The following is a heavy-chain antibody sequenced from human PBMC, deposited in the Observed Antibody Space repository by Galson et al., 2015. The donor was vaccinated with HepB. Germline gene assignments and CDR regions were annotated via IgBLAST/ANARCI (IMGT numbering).Heavy chain of an antibody. CDR1: GYTFTSYY. V-gene: IGHV1-46*01. D-gene: IGHD2-2*01. CDR3: ARDHLAIVVVPAAIAELNP. J-gene: IGHJ5*02. Sequence: SVKVSCKASGYTFTSYYMHWVRQATGQGLEWMGIINPSGGSTSYAQKFQGRVTMTRDTSTSTVYMELSSLRSEYTAVHYCARDHLAIVVVPAAIAELNPWEPGTLDPVSS. CDR2: INPSGGST.